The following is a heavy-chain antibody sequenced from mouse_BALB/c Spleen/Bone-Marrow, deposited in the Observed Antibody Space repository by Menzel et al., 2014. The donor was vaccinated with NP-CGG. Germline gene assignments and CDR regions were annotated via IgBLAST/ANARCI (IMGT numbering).Heavy chain of an antibody. Sequence: VKLQESGAELVKPGASVKLSCKASGYTFTSYWMHWVKQRPGQGLEWIGEINPGNGRTNYNEKFKSKATLTVDKSSSTAHMQLSSLTSEDSAVYYCARRTTTVVATDYWGQGTTLTVSS. CDR2: INPGNGRT. J-gene: IGHJ2*01. CDR3: ARRTTTVVATDY. CDR1: GYTFTSYW. D-gene: IGHD1-1*01. V-gene: IGHV1S81*02.